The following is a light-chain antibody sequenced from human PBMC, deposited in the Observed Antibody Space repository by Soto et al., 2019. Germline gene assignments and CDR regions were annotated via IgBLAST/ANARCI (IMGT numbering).Light chain of an antibody. J-gene: IGLJ1*01. Sequence: QSALTQPPSVSAAPGQKVTISCSGSSSNIGNNYVSWYQQLPGTAPKLLIYDNNKRPSGIPDRFSGSKSGTSATLGITGLQTGDEADYYCGPWDSSLSASVFGTGPKVTVL. V-gene: IGLV1-51*01. CDR3: GPWDSSLSASV. CDR1: SSNIGNNY. CDR2: DNN.